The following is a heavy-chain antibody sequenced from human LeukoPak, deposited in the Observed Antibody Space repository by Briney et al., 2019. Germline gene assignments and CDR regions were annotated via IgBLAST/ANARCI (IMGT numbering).Heavy chain of an antibody. Sequence: PSETLSLTCTVSGGSISSYYWSWIRQPAGKGLEWIGRIYTSGSTNYNPSLKSRVTMSVDTSKTQFSLKLSSVTAADTAVYYCARVVPAAKNYYYYYYMDVWGKGTTVTVSS. CDR2: IYTSGST. CDR1: GGSISSYY. CDR3: ARVVPAAKNYYYYYYMDV. D-gene: IGHD2-2*01. J-gene: IGHJ6*03. V-gene: IGHV4-4*07.